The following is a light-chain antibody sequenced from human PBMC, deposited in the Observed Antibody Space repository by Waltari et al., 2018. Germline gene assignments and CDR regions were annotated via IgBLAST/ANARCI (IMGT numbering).Light chain of an antibody. CDR2: ANT. CDR1: SANIGSHI. J-gene: IGLJ3*02. CDR3: AAWDDSLSGLNWL. Sequence: QSVLTQPPSASGTPGQRVTISCSGGSANIGSHIVFWYQQLPGSAPKLLIYANTKRPSGVPDRFSASKSGSSASLAITGLQSEDEADYYCAAWDDSLSGLNWLFGGGTKLTVL. V-gene: IGLV1-44*01.